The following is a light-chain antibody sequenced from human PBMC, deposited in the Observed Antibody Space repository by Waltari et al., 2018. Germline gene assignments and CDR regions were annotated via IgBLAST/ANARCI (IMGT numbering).Light chain of an antibody. CDR3: MQSLQTPIT. J-gene: IGKJ5*01. CDR2: LGS. Sequence: TVMTQSPLSLPVTPGEPASISFRSSQSLLYSNGYNYLNLYLQKPGQSPQPLIYLGSNRASGVPDRFSGSGSGTDFTLKISRVEAEDVGVYYCMQSLQTPITFGQGTRLEIK. CDR1: QSLLYSNGYNY. V-gene: IGKV2-28*01.